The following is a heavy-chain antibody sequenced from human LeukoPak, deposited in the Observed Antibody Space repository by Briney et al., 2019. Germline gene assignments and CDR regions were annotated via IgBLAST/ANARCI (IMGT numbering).Heavy chain of an antibody. J-gene: IGHJ4*02. V-gene: IGHV1-2*02. Sequence: ASVKVSCKASGYTFTCYYMHWVRQAPGQGLEWMGWINPNSGGTNYAQKFQGRVTMTRDTSISTAYMELRRLRSEDTAVYYCARVSDYYDSSGYYDFDYWGQGTLVTVSS. CDR2: INPNSGGT. D-gene: IGHD3-22*01. CDR1: GYTFTCYY. CDR3: ARVSDYYDSSGYYDFDY.